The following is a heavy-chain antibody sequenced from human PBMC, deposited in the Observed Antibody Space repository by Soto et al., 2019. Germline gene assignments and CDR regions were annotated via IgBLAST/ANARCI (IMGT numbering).Heavy chain of an antibody. CDR2: INIYSGDA. V-gene: IGHV1-18*01. D-gene: IGHD3-22*01. CDR3: ARALYYYDNSGLAY. Sequence: QVRLEQSGPEVKKTGASVKVSCKASGYTFTSYGISWVRQAPGQGLEWMGWINIYSGDANYAQRFQDRVTMTRDTXTNTVYREMRSLRCDDTAVYYCARALYYYDNSGLAYWGQGTLVTVSS. J-gene: IGHJ4*02. CDR1: GYTFTSYG.